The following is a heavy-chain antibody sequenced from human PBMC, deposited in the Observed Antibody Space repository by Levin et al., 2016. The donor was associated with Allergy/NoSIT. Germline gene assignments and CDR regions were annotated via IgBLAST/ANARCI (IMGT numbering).Heavy chain of an antibody. Sequence: PGKGLEWIGYISYSGSTNYNPSLKSRVSISVDTSKNQFSLRLSSVTTTDTAVYYCARDARVRRALSYSYYGMDVWGQGTTVTVSS. CDR3: ARDARVRRALSYSYYGMDV. CDR2: ISYSGST. J-gene: IGHJ6*02. D-gene: IGHD1-14*01. V-gene: IGHV4-59*13.